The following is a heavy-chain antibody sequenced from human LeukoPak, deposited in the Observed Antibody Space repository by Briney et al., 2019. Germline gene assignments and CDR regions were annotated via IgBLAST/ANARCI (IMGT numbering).Heavy chain of an antibody. CDR2: ISWNSGSI. D-gene: IGHD1-26*01. CDR1: GFAFDDYA. J-gene: IGHJ4*02. Sequence: GRSLRLSCAASGFAFDDYAMHWVRQAPGKGLEWVSGISWNSGSINYADSVKGRFTISRDNAKNSLYLQMNSLRAEDMALYYCAKDSRSGPYSGSYRFDYWGQGTLVTVSS. CDR3: AKDSRSGPYSGSYRFDY. V-gene: IGHV3-9*03.